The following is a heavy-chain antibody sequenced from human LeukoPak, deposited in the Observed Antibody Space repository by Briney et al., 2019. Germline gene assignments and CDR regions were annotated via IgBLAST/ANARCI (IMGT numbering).Heavy chain of an antibody. D-gene: IGHD3-10*01. Sequence: SETLSLTCAVYGGSFSGYYWSWIRQPPGKGLEWIGEINHSGSTNYNPSLKSRVTISVDTSKNQFSLKLSSVTAADTAVYYCARRPWSGWFGEFYYYYYYMDVWGKGTTVTISS. CDR3: ARRPWSGWFGEFYYYYYYMDV. V-gene: IGHV4-34*01. CDR2: INHSGST. CDR1: GGSFSGYY. J-gene: IGHJ6*03.